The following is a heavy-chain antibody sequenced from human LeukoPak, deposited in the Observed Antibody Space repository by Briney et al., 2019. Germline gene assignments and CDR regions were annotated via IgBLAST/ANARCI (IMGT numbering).Heavy chain of an antibody. D-gene: IGHD3-3*01. V-gene: IGHV4-39*01. Sequence: SDTLSLTCTVSGGSISSISYYWGWIRQPPGKGLEWIGSIYYSGSTYYNPSLKSRVTISVDTSKNQFSLKLSSVTAADTAVYYCASPSVLRFLEWSYPDAFDIWGQGTMVTVSS. CDR3: ASPSVLRFLEWSYPDAFDI. CDR2: IYYSGST. CDR1: GGSISSISYY. J-gene: IGHJ3*02.